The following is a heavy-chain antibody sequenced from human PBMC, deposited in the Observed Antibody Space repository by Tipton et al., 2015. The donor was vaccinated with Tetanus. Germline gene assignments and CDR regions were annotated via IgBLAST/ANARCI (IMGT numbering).Heavy chain of an antibody. D-gene: IGHD4-23*01. CDR1: GYTFTNYD. CDR2: MNPNSGNA. J-gene: IGHJ3*02. V-gene: IGHV1-8*01. CDR3: VSLVATTVGRGAFDI. Sequence: QVQLVQSGAEVKKPGASVKVSCKASGYTFTNYDINWVRQASGQGLEWMGWMNPNSGNAGSAQKFQGRVTMIRDTSISTAYMELSSLRSEDTALDYCVSLVATTVGRGAFDIWGQGTMVNVSS.